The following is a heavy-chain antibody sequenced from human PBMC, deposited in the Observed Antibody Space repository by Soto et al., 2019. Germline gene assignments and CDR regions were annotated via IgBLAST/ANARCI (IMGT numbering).Heavy chain of an antibody. CDR3: ARVAITLIRGLKVDFYSMDV. V-gene: IGHV1-18*01. CDR1: GYTFNNYG. Sequence: QLVQSGGEVKEPGASVQVSCKASGYTFNNYGITWVRQAPGQGLEWLGWISVYNGNKNYAKKVQGRVSMTADTSTSTAPMELRSMQYDDTAVYFCARVAITLIRGLKVDFYSMDVWGQGTTVTVSS. CDR2: ISVYNGNK. D-gene: IGHD3-10*01. J-gene: IGHJ6*02.